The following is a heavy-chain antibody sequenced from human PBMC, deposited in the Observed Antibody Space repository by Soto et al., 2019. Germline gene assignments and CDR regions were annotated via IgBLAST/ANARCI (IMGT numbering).Heavy chain of an antibody. CDR3: ARVGYYYGSGSYRGGDYFDY. CDR1: GFTFSSYS. V-gene: IGHV3-21*01. CDR2: ISSSSYI. Sequence: GGSLRLSCAASGFTFSSYSMNWVRQAPGKGLEWVSSISSSSYIYYADSVKGRFTISRDNAKNSLFLQMNSLRAEDTAVYYCARVGYYYGSGSYRGGDYFDYWGQGTLVTVSS. D-gene: IGHD3-10*01. J-gene: IGHJ4*02.